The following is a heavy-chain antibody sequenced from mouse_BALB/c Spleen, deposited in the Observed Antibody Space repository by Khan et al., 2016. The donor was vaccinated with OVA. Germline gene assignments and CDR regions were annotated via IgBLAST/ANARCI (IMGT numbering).Heavy chain of an antibody. Sequence: QVQLQQSGPELVKPGASVKMSCKASGYTFTDYVMNWVKQRNGQGLEWIGQIYPGSDSTYYNEKFKGKATLTADRSSSTAYMQLSNLTSEDSAVYFCARAGWGMVGYWGQGTLVTVSA. CDR3: ARAGWGMVGY. V-gene: IGHV1-77*01. CDR1: GYTFTDYV. D-gene: IGHD1-1*02. J-gene: IGHJ3*01. CDR2: IYPGSDST.